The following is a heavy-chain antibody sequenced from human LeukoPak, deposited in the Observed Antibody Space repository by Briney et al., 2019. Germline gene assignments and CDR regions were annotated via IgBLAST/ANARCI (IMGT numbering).Heavy chain of an antibody. CDR1: GYTFTSYA. J-gene: IGHJ5*02. V-gene: IGHV1-3*01. CDR2: INAGNGNT. Sequence: ASVKVSCEASGYTFTSYAMHWVRQAPGQRLEWMGWINAGNGNTKYSQKFQGRVTITRDTSASTAYMELSSLRSEDTAVYYCARDRLSFSSSINWFDPWGQGTLVTVSS. D-gene: IGHD6-13*01. CDR3: ARDRLSFSSSINWFDP.